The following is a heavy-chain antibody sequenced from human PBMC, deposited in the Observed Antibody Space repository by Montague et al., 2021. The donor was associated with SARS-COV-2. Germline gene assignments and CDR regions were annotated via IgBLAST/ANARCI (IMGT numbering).Heavy chain of an antibody. D-gene: IGHD6-13*01. Sequence: SETLSLTCTVSGGSISSYYWGWIRQPPGKGLEWIGYIYYSGSTNYNPSLKSRVTISVDTSKNQFSLKLSSVTAADTAVYYCARVLTIAAPLFDYWGQGTLVTVSS. CDR3: ARVLTIAAPLFDY. V-gene: IGHV4-59*08. CDR1: GGSISSYY. CDR2: IYYSGST. J-gene: IGHJ4*02.